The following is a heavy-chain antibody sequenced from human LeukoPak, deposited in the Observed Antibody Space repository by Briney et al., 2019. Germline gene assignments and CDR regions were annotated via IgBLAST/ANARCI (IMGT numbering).Heavy chain of an antibody. CDR2: INPNSGGT. J-gene: IGHJ4*02. V-gene: IGHV1-2*02. CDR1: GYTFTDYY. Sequence: ASVKVSCKASGYTFTDYYMHWVRQAPGQGLEWMGWINPNSGGTDYAQKFQGRVTVTVDTSITTAYMELSRLRSDDTAVYYCARTFRNPWNYYDSTNYHPYFDYWGQGTLVTVSS. D-gene: IGHD3-22*01. CDR3: ARTFRNPWNYYDSTNYHPYFDY.